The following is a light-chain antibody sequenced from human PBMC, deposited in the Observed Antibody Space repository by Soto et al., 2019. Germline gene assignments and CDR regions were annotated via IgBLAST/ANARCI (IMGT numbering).Light chain of an antibody. J-gene: IGKJ1*01. V-gene: IGKV1-9*01. CDR3: QQLNSYPLT. CDR2: AAS. CDR1: QGISSY. Sequence: DIQLTQSPSFLSASVGARVTITCRASQGISSYLAWYQQKPGKAPKLLIYAASTLQSGVPSRFSGSGSGTELSLTSSSLHPEDFATYYCQQLNSYPLTFGQGTQADIK.